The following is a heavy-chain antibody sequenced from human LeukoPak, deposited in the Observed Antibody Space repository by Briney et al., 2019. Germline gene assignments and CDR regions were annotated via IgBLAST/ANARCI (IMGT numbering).Heavy chain of an antibody. CDR3: ASGGSSGWYSVRFLNY. V-gene: IGHV3-7*01. D-gene: IGHD6-19*01. J-gene: IGHJ4*02. Sequence: PGGSLRLSCAVHGSTLSSYWMRWVRQAPGKGLEWVANIKQDGREKYYVDYVKGRFTSSRDNATNSLYVQMNSRRAEDTDVYYCASGGSSGWYSVRFLNYWGQGTLVSVSS. CDR2: IKQDGREK. CDR1: GSTLSSYW.